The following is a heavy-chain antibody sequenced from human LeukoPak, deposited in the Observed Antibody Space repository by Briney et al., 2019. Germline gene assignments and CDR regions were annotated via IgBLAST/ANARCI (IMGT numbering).Heavy chain of an antibody. D-gene: IGHD6-19*01. Sequence: SETLSLTCTVSGGSISSYYWSWIRQPPGKGLERIGYIYYSGSTNYNPSLKSRVTMSVDTSKNQFSLKLSSVTAADTAVYYCARHARERIAVAGAYYYYHMDVWGRGTTVTVSS. V-gene: IGHV4-59*08. J-gene: IGHJ6*03. CDR3: ARHARERIAVAGAYYYYHMDV. CDR1: GGSISSYY. CDR2: IYYSGST.